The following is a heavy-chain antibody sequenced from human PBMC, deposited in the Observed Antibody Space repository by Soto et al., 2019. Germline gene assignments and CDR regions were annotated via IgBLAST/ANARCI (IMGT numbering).Heavy chain of an antibody. V-gene: IGHV1-69*13. Sequence: SVKVSCKASGGTFSSYAISWVRQAPGQGLEWMGGIIPIFGTANYAQKFQGRVTITADESTSTAYMELNSLRAEDTAIYYCAKLVGLYQLLEPLDVWGQGTTVTVSS. CDR3: AKLVGLYQLLEPLDV. CDR2: IIPIFGTA. J-gene: IGHJ6*02. D-gene: IGHD2-2*01. CDR1: GGTFSSYA.